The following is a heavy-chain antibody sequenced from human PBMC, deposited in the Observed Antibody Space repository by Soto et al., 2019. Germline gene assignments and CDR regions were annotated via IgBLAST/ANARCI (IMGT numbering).Heavy chain of an antibody. CDR3: ARVPLGYCSGGICYHLAY. J-gene: IGHJ4*02. CDR2: ISSSSSTI. V-gene: IGHV3-48*01. CDR1: GFTFSSCS. Sequence: GGSLRLSCAASGFTFSSCSMNWVRQAPGKGLEWVSYISSSSSTIYYADSVKGRFTISRDNAKNSLYLQMNSLRAEDTAVYYCARVPLGYCSGGICYHLAYWGQGTLVTVSS. D-gene: IGHD2-15*01.